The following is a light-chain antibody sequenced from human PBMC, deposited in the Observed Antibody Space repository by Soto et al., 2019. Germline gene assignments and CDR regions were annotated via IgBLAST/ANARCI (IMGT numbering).Light chain of an antibody. CDR2: EVS. CDR1: SSDDGGYDY. Sequence: QSVLTQPASVSGCPGQSITISCTGTSSDDGGYDYVSWYQQHPGKAPKGMIYEVSNRPSGVSNRFSGSKSGSTASLTISGLRGLDEADYFCSSYTSGSTYVFGTGTKVTVL. V-gene: IGLV2-14*01. CDR3: SSYTSGSTYV. J-gene: IGLJ1*01.